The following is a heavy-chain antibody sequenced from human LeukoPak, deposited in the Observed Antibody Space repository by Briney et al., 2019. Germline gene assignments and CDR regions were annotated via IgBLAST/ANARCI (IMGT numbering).Heavy chain of an antibody. CDR2: IGTTGDT. CDR3: ARDRGIPFDL. CDR1: GFTFSSYD. J-gene: IGHJ2*01. V-gene: IGHV3-13*01. Sequence: GGSLRLSCAASGFTFSSYDMHWVRRATGKGLEWVSAIGTTGDTYYPGSVKGRFTISRENAKSSLYLQMNSLRAGDTAVYYCARDRGIPFDLWGRGTLVTVSS.